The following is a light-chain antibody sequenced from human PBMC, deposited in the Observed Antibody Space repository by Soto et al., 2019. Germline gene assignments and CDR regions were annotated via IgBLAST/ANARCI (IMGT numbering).Light chain of an antibody. CDR3: QQYDNLPLT. Sequence: DIQMTQSPSSLSASVGDRVTITCRASQSISGNLNWYQQKPGKAPKLLIYDASNLETGVPSRFSGSGSGTDFTFTISSLQPEDIATYYCQQYDNLPLTFGGGTKVDI. V-gene: IGKV1-33*01. J-gene: IGKJ4*01. CDR1: QSISGN. CDR2: DAS.